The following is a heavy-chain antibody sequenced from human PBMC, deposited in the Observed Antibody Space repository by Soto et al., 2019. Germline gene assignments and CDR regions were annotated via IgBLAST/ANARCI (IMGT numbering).Heavy chain of an antibody. V-gene: IGHV3-23*01. D-gene: IGHD2-21*02. Sequence: DVQLLESGGGLVHPGGSLRLSCAASGFSFSKFAMIWGRQAPGKGQEWVSGITGSGGTIEYAASVKGRFTISRDNSKNTVYLQMNSLRAEDPALYYCAKDAVPGDGLWLVADWGQGTLVTVS. J-gene: IGHJ4*02. CDR1: GFSFSKFA. CDR2: ITGSGGTI. CDR3: AKDAVPGDGLWLVAD.